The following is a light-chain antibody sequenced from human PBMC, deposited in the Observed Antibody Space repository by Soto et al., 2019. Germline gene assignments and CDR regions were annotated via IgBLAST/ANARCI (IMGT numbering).Light chain of an antibody. CDR2: SGS. CDR1: QSLLHTNGYNY. J-gene: IGKJ2*01. V-gene: IGKV2-28*01. Sequence: DIVMTQSPLSLPVTPGEPASISCRSSQSLLHTNGYNYLDWFLQRPGQSPQLLIYSGSTRASGVPDRFRGRGSGTDFTLKISRVEAEDVGVYYCMQSLETPRTFGQGTKLEIK. CDR3: MQSLETPRT.